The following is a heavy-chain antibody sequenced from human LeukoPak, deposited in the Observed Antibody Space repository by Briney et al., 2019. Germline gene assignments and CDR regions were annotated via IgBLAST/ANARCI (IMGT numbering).Heavy chain of an antibody. CDR3: AKDPGYAIYYFDY. CDR1: GFTFNTYA. D-gene: IGHD3-9*01. J-gene: IGHJ4*02. Sequence: GRSLRPSCAASGFTFNTYAMTWVRQAPGKGLEWVSTVSGNGRDTYYADSMKGRFTISRDNPKNTLYLQMNGLRAEDTAVYYCAKDPGYAIYYFDYWGQGTLVTVSS. V-gene: IGHV3-23*01. CDR2: VSGNGRDT.